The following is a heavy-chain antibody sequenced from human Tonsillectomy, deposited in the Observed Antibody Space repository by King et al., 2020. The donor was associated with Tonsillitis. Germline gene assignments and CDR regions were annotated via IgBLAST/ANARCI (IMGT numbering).Heavy chain of an antibody. Sequence: VQLVESGGGLVQPGGSLRLSCAASGFTFSSYEMNWVRQAPGKGLEWVSYISTSGSTIYYADSVKGRFTISRDNAKKSLYLPMNSLSAEDTAVYYCARERVYGDYMDFWGQGALVTVSS. J-gene: IGHJ4*02. V-gene: IGHV3-48*03. CDR1: GFTFSSYE. D-gene: IGHD4-17*01. CDR3: ARERVYGDYMDF. CDR2: ISTSGSTI.